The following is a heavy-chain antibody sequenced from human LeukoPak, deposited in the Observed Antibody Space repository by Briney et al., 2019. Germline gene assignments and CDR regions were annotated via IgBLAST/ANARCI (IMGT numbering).Heavy chain of an antibody. Sequence: PGASLRLSCAASGFTFSSYAMSWVRQAPGKGLEWVSSISSSSSYIYYADSVKGRFTISRDNAKNSLYLQMNSLRAEDTAVYYCARDVGRGYYYYGMDVWGKGTTVTVSS. CDR3: ARDVGRGYYYYGMDV. J-gene: IGHJ6*04. V-gene: IGHV3-21*01. D-gene: IGHD2-15*01. CDR2: ISSSSSYI. CDR1: GFTFSSYA.